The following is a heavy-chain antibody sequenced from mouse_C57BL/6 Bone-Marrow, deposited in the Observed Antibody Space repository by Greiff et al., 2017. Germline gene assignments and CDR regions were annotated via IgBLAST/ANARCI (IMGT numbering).Heavy chain of an antibody. CDR2: IDPNSGGT. Sequence: VQLQQPGAELVKPGASVKLSCKASGYTFTSYWMHWVKQRPGRGLEWIGRIDPNSGGTKYNEKFKSKATLTVDKPSSTAYMQLSSLPSEDSAVYYGARYASFCYDDDGGYFDVWGTGTTVTVSS. CDR3: ARYASFCYDDDGGYFDV. D-gene: IGHD2-4*01. CDR1: GYTFTSYW. J-gene: IGHJ1*03. V-gene: IGHV1-72*01.